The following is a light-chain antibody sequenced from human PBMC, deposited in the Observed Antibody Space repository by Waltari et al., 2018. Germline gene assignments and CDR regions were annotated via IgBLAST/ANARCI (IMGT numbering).Light chain of an antibody. V-gene: IGKV3-15*01. Sequence: EIVMTQSPATLSVSPGEGATLSCRASQSINTNLAWYQQKPGQPPRLLSCGASTRATGIPDRFSGSGSGTECTLTISSLQSEDFAAYFCQHYNNWPLTFGGGTKVEIK. J-gene: IGKJ4*01. CDR2: GAS. CDR1: QSINTN. CDR3: QHYNNWPLT.